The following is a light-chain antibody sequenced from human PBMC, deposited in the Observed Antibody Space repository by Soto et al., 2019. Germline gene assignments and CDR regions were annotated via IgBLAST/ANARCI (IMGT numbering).Light chain of an antibody. Sequence: QSVLTQPASVSGSPGQSITISCTGSSSDVGNYKFVSWYQQYPGKAPKVMLYEVSKRPSGVSYRFSGSQSGNTASLTISGLQAEDEADYYCCSYAGSYHSYFFGTGTKVTVL. J-gene: IGLJ1*01. CDR3: CSYAGSYHSYF. CDR1: SSDVGNYKF. CDR2: EVS. V-gene: IGLV2-23*02.